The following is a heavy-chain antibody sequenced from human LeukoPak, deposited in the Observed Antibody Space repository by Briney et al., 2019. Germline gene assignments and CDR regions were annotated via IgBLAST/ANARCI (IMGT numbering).Heavy chain of an antibody. Sequence: SETLSLTCTVSGGSISSDYWSWIRQPPGKGLEWIGEIYHSGSTNYNPSLKSRVTISVDKSKNQFSLKLSSVTAADTAVYYCARGRVVVVVAAYYYYYYMDVWGKGTTVTVSS. J-gene: IGHJ6*03. V-gene: IGHV4-59*12. CDR1: GGSISSDY. CDR2: IYHSGST. CDR3: ARGRVVVVVAAYYYYYYMDV. D-gene: IGHD2-15*01.